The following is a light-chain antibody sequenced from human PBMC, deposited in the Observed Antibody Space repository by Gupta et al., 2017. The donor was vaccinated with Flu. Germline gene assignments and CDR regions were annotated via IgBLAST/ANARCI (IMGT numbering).Light chain of an antibody. V-gene: IGKV1-39*01. CDR1: QSISSY. Sequence: PSSLSASVGDRVTITCLASQSISSYLNWYQQKPGKAPKLLIYAASRLQSRVPSRFSGSGSGTDFTLTISSLQPEDFATYYCQQSYSTPWTFGQGTKVEIK. CDR3: QQSYSTPWT. J-gene: IGKJ1*01. CDR2: AAS.